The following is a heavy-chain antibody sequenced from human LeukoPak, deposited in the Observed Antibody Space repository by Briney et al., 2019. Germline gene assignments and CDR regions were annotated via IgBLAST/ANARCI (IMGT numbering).Heavy chain of an antibody. CDR3: TTRTRYCGGDCYPFDY. V-gene: IGHV3-15*01. Sequence: GGSLRLSCAASGFTFNNAWMSWVRQAPGKGPKWVGRIKSKTDGETKDYAAPVKGRFTISRDDSKNTLYMEMNSLKTEDTAVYCTTRTRYCGGDCYPFDYWGQGTLVTVSS. CDR2: IKSKTDGETK. D-gene: IGHD2-21*02. J-gene: IGHJ4*02. CDR1: GFTFNNAW.